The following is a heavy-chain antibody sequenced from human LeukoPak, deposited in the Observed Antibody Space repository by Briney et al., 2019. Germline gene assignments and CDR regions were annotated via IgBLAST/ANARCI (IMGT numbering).Heavy chain of an antibody. J-gene: IGHJ6*02. D-gene: IGHD2-2*01. V-gene: IGHV1-18*01. Sequence: EASVKVSCKASGYTFTSYGISWVRQAPGQGLEWMGWISAYNGNTNYAQKLQGRVTMTTDTSTSTAYMELRSLRSDDTAVYYCARGIVAHLGYCSSTSCSRTKIYYYYYGMDVWGQGTTVTVSS. CDR1: GYTFTSYG. CDR3: ARGIVAHLGYCSSTSCSRTKIYYYYYGMDV. CDR2: ISAYNGNT.